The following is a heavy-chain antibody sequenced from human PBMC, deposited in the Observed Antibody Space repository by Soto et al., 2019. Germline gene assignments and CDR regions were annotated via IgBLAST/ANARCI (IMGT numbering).Heavy chain of an antibody. D-gene: IGHD6-13*01. CDR1: GGSISSYY. Sequence: LSLTCTVSGGSISSYYWSWIRQPPGKGLEWIGYMYYSGRTNYNPSLKSRVTISVDTSKNQFSLKLSSVTAADAAVYYCARDGYSSYSDYWGQGTLVTVSS. V-gene: IGHV4-59*01. J-gene: IGHJ4*02. CDR2: MYYSGRT. CDR3: ARDGYSSYSDY.